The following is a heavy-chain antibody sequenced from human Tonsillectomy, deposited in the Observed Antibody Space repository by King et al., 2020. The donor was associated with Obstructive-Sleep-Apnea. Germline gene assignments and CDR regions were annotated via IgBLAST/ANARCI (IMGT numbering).Heavy chain of an antibody. J-gene: IGHJ5*02. CDR1: GYRFTSYW. Sequence: QLVQSGAEVKKPGESLKISCKGSGYRFTSYWIGWVRQMPGKGLEWMGVIYPGDADTRYSPSFQGQVTISADKSINTAFLQLSSLKASASAMSYCARGDIAGVPNWFDPWGQGTLVTVPS. D-gene: IGHD2-15*01. CDR3: ARGDIAGVPNWFDP. CDR2: IYPGDADT. V-gene: IGHV5-51*01.